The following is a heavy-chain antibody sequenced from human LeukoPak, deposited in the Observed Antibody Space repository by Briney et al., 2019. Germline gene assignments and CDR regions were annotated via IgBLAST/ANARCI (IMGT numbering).Heavy chain of an antibody. V-gene: IGHV4-38-2*02. J-gene: IGHJ4*02. CDR1: GYSISSGSY. CDR2: IHHSGST. D-gene: IGHD3-3*01. CDR3: ARAFGVVIYFDY. Sequence: TSETLSLTCSVSGYSISSGSYWGWIRQPPGKGLEWIGSIHHSGSTYYNPSLKSRVTISVDTSKNHFSLKLTSVTAADTAVYYCARAFGVVIYFDYWGQGTLVTVSS.